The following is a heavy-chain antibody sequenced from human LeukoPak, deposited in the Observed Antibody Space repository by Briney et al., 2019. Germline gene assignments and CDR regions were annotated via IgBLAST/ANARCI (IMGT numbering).Heavy chain of an antibody. J-gene: IGHJ5*02. Sequence: SETLSLTCAVYGGSFSGYYWKWIRQPPGKGLEWIGEINHSGSTNYIPSLKSRVTISVDTSKNQFSLKLSSVTAADTAVHYCARGSKMLGYNWFDPWGQGTLVTVSS. CDR2: INHSGST. D-gene: IGHD1-26*01. CDR1: GGSFSGYY. V-gene: IGHV4-34*01. CDR3: ARGSKMLGYNWFDP.